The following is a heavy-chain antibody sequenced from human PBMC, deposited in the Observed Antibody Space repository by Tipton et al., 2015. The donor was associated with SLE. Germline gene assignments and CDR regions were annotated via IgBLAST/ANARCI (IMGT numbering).Heavy chain of an antibody. CDR1: GVSVSTYY. D-gene: IGHD3-3*02. CDR2: IYHSGIT. J-gene: IGHJ5*02. Sequence: TLSLTCSVSGVSVSTYYWSWIRQPPGKRLEWIAYIYHSGITNYNPSLQSRVTISVDRSKNQFSLKLTSVTAADTAVYYCARGPPFMEWERNWFDPWGQGTQVTVSS. CDR3: ARGPPFMEWERNWFDP. V-gene: IGHV4-59*02.